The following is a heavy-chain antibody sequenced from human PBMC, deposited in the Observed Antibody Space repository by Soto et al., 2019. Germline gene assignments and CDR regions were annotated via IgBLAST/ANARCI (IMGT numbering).Heavy chain of an antibody. D-gene: IGHD2-2*01. Sequence: SSETLSLTCAVSGDSISSGAWWSWVRQSPGKGLQWIGEIYHSGNTRNNPSLKSRATMSVDKSNNQFSLNLMSVTAADTATYYCARDSRTGCSSTDCYMSWGRGILVTVS. V-gene: IGHV4-4*02. CDR1: GDSISSGAW. J-gene: IGHJ5*02. CDR2: IYHSGNT. CDR3: ARDSRTGCSSTDCYMS.